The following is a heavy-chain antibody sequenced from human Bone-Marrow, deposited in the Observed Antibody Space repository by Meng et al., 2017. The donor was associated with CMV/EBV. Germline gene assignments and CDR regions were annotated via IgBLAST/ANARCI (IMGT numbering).Heavy chain of an antibody. D-gene: IGHD1-26*01. CDR1: GFIVSSNY. J-gene: IGHJ6*02. CDR3: AKITRPRGIYYYYGMDV. Sequence: GGSLRLSCAASGFIVSSNYMSWVRQAPGKGLEWVSAISGSGGSTYYADSVKGRFTISRDNSKNTLYLQMNSLRAEDTAVYYCAKITRPRGIYYYYGMDVWGQGTTVTVSS. CDR2: ISGSGGST. V-gene: IGHV3-23*01.